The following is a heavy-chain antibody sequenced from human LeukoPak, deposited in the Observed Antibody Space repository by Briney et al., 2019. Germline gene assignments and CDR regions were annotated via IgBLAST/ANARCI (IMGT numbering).Heavy chain of an antibody. D-gene: IGHD2-2*02. CDR2: IYYSGST. V-gene: IGHV4-31*03. J-gene: IGHJ4*02. CDR1: GGSISSGGYS. CDR3: ARGECSSTSCYRVFDY. Sequence: PSQTLSLTCTVSGGSISSGGYSWSWIRQHPGKGLEWIGNIYYSGSTYYNPSLKSRVTISVDTSKNQFSLKLSSVTAADTAVYYCARGECSSTSCYRVFDYWGQGTLVTVSS.